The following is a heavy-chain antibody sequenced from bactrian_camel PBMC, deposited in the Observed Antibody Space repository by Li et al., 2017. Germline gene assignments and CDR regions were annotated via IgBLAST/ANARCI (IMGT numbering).Heavy chain of an antibody. CDR2: RNTWNNV. CDR1: DYMRMYESCG. D-gene: IGHD3*01. CDR3: KASLNDDCDYE. V-gene: IGHV3S53*01. J-gene: IGHJ4*01. Sequence: HVQLVESGGGSVQAGESLTLTCRVVDYMRMYESCGVSWWRQVPGKEREAVSVRNTWNNVVYGRFVSGRSTISQVYDHRRFYLQMTNLKPEDTAVYSCKASLNDDCDYEWGQGTQVTVS.